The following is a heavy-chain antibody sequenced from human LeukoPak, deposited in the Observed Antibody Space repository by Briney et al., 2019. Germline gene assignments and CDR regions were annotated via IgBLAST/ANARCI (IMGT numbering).Heavy chain of an antibody. Sequence: RPGGSLRLYCAASAFTFDDYGMSWLRQAQGKGLVWGFGINWNGGSKGYADYVKGRFTISRDNAKNSLYLQMNSLRAEDTALYYCARDHDYYDSSGYIAFDIWGQGTMVTVSS. CDR2: INWNGGSK. CDR3: ARDHDYYDSSGYIAFDI. V-gene: IGHV3-20*04. D-gene: IGHD3-22*01. J-gene: IGHJ3*02. CDR1: AFTFDDYG.